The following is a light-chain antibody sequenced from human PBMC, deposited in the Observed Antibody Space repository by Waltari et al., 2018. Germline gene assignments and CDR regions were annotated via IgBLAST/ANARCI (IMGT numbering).Light chain of an antibody. Sequence: SSELTQAPSVSVSPGQTARIICGGDNFGTKYVHWYQQKPAQAPVVVIYYNSDRPSGIPERFSGSKSGNSATLTISGVEAGDEADYYCQGWDSNSDHVLFGGGTRLTVL. CDR2: YNS. CDR3: QGWDSNSDHVL. CDR1: NFGTKY. V-gene: IGLV3-21*01. J-gene: IGLJ2*01.